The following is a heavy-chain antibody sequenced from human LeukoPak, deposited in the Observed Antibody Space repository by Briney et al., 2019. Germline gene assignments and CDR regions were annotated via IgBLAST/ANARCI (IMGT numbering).Heavy chain of an antibody. J-gene: IGHJ3*02. CDR3: ARDYCSGGSCYSSDAFDI. CDR2: IYYSGST. D-gene: IGHD2-15*01. V-gene: IGHV4-31*03. Sequence: PSETLSLTCTVSGGSISSGGYYWSWIRQHPGKGLEWIGYIYYSGSTYYNPSLKSRVTISVDKSKNQFSLKLSSVTAADTAVYYCARDYCSGGSCYSSDAFDIWGQGTMVTVSS. CDR1: GGSISSGGYY.